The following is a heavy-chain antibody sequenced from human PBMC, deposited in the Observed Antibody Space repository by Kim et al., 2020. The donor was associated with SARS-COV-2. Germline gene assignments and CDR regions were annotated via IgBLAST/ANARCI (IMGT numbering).Heavy chain of an antibody. D-gene: IGHD5-12*01. CDR1: GGSISSSTYS. Sequence: SETLSLTCTVSGGSISSSTYSWGWIRQPPGKGLEGIGSISYSGSTFYNPSLKSRVTISVDTSKNQLSLKLTSVTAADTAVYYCARSVVTNQFDYWGQGTLVTVSS. CDR2: ISYSGST. CDR3: ARSVVTNQFDY. V-gene: IGHV4-39*07. J-gene: IGHJ4*02.